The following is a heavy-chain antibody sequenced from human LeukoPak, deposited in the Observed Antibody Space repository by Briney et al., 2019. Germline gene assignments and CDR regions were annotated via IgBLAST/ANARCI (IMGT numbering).Heavy chain of an antibody. J-gene: IGHJ4*02. CDR3: ARVRWLQSLHFDY. Sequence: SETLSLTCVVYGGSFSGYYWSWIRQPPGKGLEWIGEINHSGSTNYNPSLKSRVTISVDTSKNQFSLKLSSVTAADTAVYYCARVRWLQSLHFDYWGQGTLVTVSS. CDR1: GGSFSGYY. CDR2: INHSGST. D-gene: IGHD5-24*01. V-gene: IGHV4-34*01.